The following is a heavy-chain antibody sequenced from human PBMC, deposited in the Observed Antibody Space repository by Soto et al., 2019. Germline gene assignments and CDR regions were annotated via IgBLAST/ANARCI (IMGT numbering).Heavy chain of an antibody. CDR2: IKSKADGETK. CDR1: GFTFSHAG. V-gene: IGHV3-15*01. J-gene: IGHJ5*02. D-gene: IGHD2-15*01. Sequence: GGSLRLSCAASGFTFSHAGMSWVRQAPGKGLEWVGRIKSKADGETKDYGAPERGRFTISRDDAKDTLYLQMNSLRIEDTAVYYCCVVKRLDQYSTSGYWFDPWGPGTLVTVS. CDR3: CVVKRLDQYSTSGYWFDP.